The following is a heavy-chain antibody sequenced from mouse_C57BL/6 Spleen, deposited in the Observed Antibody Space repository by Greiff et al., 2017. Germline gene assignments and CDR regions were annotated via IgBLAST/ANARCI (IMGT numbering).Heavy chain of an antibody. J-gene: IGHJ3*01. CDR2: ISNGGGST. CDR1: GFTFSDYY. D-gene: IGHD4-1*01. CDR3: AGREGGGTRGFAY. Sequence: EVKLMESGGGLVQPGGSLKLSCAASGFTFSDYYMYWVRQTPEKRLEWVAYISNGGGSTYYPDTVKGRFTISRDNAKNTLYLQKSRLKSEDTAMYYCAGREGGGTRGFAYWGQGTLVTVSA. V-gene: IGHV5-12*01.